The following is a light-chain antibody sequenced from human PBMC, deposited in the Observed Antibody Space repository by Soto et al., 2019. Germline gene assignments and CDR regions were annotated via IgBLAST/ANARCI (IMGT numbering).Light chain of an antibody. J-gene: IGKJ4*01. V-gene: IGKV4-1*01. Sequence: DIVMTQSPDSLAVSLGERATINCKSSQSILYSSDNKNYLAWYQQKPGQPPKLLIYWASTREFGVPDRFSGSGSGTVFTLTISSLQAEDVAVYYCQQYYTTPLTFGGGTKVEIK. CDR1: QSILYSSDNKNY. CDR3: QQYYTTPLT. CDR2: WAS.